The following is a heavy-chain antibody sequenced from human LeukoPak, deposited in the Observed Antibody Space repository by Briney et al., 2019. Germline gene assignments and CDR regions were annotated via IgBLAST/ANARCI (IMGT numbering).Heavy chain of an antibody. D-gene: IGHD4-23*01. J-gene: IGHJ4*02. CDR1: GGSISSSSYY. CDR3: ARVYGGNIDY. V-gene: IGHV4-39*07. CDR2: IYYSGST. Sequence: SETLSLTCTVSGGSISSSSYYWGWIRQPPGKGLEWIGSIYYSGSTYYNPSLKSRVTISVDTSKNQFSLKLSSVTAADTAVYYCARVYGGNIDYWGQGTLVTVSS.